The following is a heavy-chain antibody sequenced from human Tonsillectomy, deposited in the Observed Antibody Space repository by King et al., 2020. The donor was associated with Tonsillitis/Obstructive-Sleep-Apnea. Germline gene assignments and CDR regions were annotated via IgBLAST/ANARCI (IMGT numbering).Heavy chain of an antibody. Sequence: VTLKESGPVVVKPPETLTLTCTVSGFSLSNARMGVSWIRQPPGKALEWLAHIFSNDEKSYSTSLKSRLTISKDTSKSQVVLTMTNMDPVDTATYYCARIWNYYYYYYMDVWGKGTTVTVSS. CDR3: ARIWNYYYYYYMDV. CDR1: GFSLSNARMG. J-gene: IGHJ6*03. V-gene: IGHV2-26*01. CDR2: IFSNDEK.